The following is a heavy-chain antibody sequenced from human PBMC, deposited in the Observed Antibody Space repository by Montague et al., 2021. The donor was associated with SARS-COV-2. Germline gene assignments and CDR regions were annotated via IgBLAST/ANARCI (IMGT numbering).Heavy chain of an antibody. CDR3: VRPPRGGYNYPFDY. CDR2: INSDGSIT. V-gene: IGHV3-74*01. D-gene: IGHD5-24*01. CDR1: GFTFSSYW. J-gene: IGHJ4*02. Sequence: SLRLSCAASGFTFSSYWMHWVRQAPGKGLVWVSCINSDGSITAYADSVKGRFTISRDNAKNTAYMQMNSLRAEDTAVYYCVRPPRGGYNYPFDYWGLGTLVTVSS.